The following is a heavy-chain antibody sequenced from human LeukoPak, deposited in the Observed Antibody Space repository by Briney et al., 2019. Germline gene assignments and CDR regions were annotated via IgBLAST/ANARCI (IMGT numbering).Heavy chain of an antibody. J-gene: IGHJ4*02. D-gene: IGHD5-18*01. Sequence: GGSLRLSCTASGFTFGDYAMSWFRQAPGKGLEWVGFIRSKAYGGTTEYAASVKGRFTISRDDSKSIAYLQMNSLKTEDTAVYYCARAQTGYSYGYAFDYWGQGTLVTVSS. V-gene: IGHV3-49*03. CDR3: ARAQTGYSYGYAFDY. CDR2: IRSKAYGGTT. CDR1: GFTFGDYA.